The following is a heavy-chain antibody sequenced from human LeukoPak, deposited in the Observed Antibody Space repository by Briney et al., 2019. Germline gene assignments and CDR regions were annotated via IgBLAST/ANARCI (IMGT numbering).Heavy chain of an antibody. V-gene: IGHV3-23*01. CDR2: ISGSGGST. CDR3: AKEARPYYYVTRNY. J-gene: IGHJ4*02. D-gene: IGHD3-10*02. CDR1: GFTFSSYA. Sequence: GGSLRLSCVASGFTFSSYAMSWVRQAPGKGLEWVSAISGSGGSTYYADSVKGRFTIFRDNSKNTLYLQMNSLRAEDTAVYYCAKEARPYYYVTRNYWGQGTLVTVSS.